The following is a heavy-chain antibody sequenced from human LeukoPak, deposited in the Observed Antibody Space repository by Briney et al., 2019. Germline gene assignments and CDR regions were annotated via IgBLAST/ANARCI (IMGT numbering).Heavy chain of an antibody. V-gene: IGHV4-59*08. J-gene: IGHJ4*02. CDR3: ARNEDY. D-gene: IGHD1-1*01. CDR1: GGSISSYY. Sequence: SETLSLTCTVSGGSISSYYWSWIRQPPGRGLESVGYVYDTGDTNYNPSLKSRVTMSLDTSKNQFSLMLSSVTAADTAVYYCARNEDYWGQGTLVTVSS. CDR2: VYDTGDT.